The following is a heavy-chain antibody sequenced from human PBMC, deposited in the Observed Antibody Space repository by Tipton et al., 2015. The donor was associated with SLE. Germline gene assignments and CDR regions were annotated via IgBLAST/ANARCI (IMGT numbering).Heavy chain of an antibody. CDR1: GYTFTSYG. J-gene: IGHJ3*02. V-gene: IGHV1-18*01. CDR3: ARGRGIAAAVALDAFDI. D-gene: IGHD6-13*01. CDR2: ISAYNGNT. Sequence: QSGPEVKKPGASVKVSCKASGYTFTSYGISWVRQAPGQGLEWMGWISAYNGNTNYAQKLQGRVTMTTDTSTSTAYMELRSLRSDDTAVYYCARGRGIAAAVALDAFDIWGQGTMVTVSS.